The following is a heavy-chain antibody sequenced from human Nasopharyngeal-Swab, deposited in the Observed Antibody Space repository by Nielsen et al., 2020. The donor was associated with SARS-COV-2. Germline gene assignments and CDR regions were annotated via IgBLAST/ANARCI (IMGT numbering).Heavy chain of an antibody. J-gene: IGHJ3*02. D-gene: IGHD2-15*01. CDR1: GFSLSTSGMC. CDR2: IDWDDDK. Sequence: SGPTLVKPTQTLTLTCTFSGFSLSTSGMCVSWVRQPPGKALEWLALIDWDDDKYYSTSLKTRLTISKDTSKNQVVLTMTNMDPVDTATYYCTRSVVVAVEGAFDIWGQGTKVTVSS. V-gene: IGHV2-70*20. CDR3: TRSVVVAVEGAFDI.